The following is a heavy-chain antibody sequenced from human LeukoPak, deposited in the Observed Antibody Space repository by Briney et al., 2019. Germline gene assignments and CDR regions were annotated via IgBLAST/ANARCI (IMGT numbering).Heavy chain of an antibody. D-gene: IGHD1-26*01. CDR3: ARVYRSGSYYGYYYYYGMDG. CDR1: GFTFSSYA. Sequence: GGSLRLSCAASGFTFSSYAMHWVRQAPGKGLEGVAVISYDGSNKYYADSVKGRFTISRDNPKNTLDLQMNSLRAEDTAVYYCARVYRSGSYYGYYYYYGMDGWGQGTTVTVSS. J-gene: IGHJ6*02. V-gene: IGHV3-30*04. CDR2: ISYDGSNK.